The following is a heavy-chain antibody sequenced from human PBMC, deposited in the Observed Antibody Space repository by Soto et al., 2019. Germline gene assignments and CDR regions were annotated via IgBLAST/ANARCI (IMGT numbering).Heavy chain of an antibody. Sequence: EVQLVESGGGLVQPGGSLRLSCAASGFTFSSYSMNWVRQAPGKGLEWVSYISSSSSTIYYADSVKGRFTISRDNAKNSLYLQMNSLRDEDTAVYYCAREYFDWSNWFGPWCQGTLVTVSS. CDR1: GFTFSSYS. D-gene: IGHD3-9*01. CDR3: AREYFDWSNWFGP. CDR2: ISSSSSTI. V-gene: IGHV3-48*02. J-gene: IGHJ5*02.